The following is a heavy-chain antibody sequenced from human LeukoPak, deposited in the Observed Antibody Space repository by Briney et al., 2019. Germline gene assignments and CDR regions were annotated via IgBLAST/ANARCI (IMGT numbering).Heavy chain of an antibody. CDR2: ISGSGGST. J-gene: IGHJ6*02. CDR1: GFTFSSYA. CDR3: AKYYYDSSTPPAAGDV. V-gene: IGHV3-23*01. Sequence: PGGSLRLSCAASGFTFSSYAMSWVRQAPGKGLEWVSAISGSGGSTYYADSVKGRFTISRDNSKNTLYLQMNSLRAEDTAVYYCAKYYYDSSTPPAAGDVWGQGTTVTVSS. D-gene: IGHD3-22*01.